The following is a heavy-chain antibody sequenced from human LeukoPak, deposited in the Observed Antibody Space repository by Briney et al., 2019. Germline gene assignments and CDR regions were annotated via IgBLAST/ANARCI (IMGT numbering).Heavy chain of an antibody. CDR2: ISSSSSYI. J-gene: IGHJ4*02. V-gene: IGHV3-21*01. D-gene: IGHD2-21*01. Sequence: EGSLRLSCAASGFTFSSYSMNWVRQAPGKGLGWVSSISSSSSYIYYADSVKGRFTISRDNAKNSLYLQMNSLRAEDTAVYYCARDSRRLNFDYWGQGTLVTVSS. CDR3: ARDSRRLNFDY. CDR1: GFTFSSYS.